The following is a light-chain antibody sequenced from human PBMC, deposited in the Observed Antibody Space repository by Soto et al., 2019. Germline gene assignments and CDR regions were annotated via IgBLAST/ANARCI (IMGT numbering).Light chain of an antibody. Sequence: QSVLTQPPSVPAAPGQKVTISCSGSSSNIGTYYVSWYQQLPGTAPKLLIYENNKRPSGIPDRFSGSKSGTSATLGITGLQTGDEADYYCGTWDSGLSAGVFGGGTKLTVL. CDR3: GTWDSGLSAGV. CDR2: ENN. CDR1: SSNIGTYY. J-gene: IGLJ3*02. V-gene: IGLV1-51*02.